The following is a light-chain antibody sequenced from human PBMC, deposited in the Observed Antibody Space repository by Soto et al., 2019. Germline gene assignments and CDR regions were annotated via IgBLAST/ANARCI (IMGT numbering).Light chain of an antibody. J-gene: IGKJ4*01. Sequence: DIVMTQSPDSLAVSLGERATINCKSSQSVLYSSNNKNYLAWYQQKPGQPPKLLIYWASTRESGVPDRFSGSGSGTDFTLTISSLQAEDVATYYCQQYYSTPLTFGGGTKVEIE. CDR3: QQYYSTPLT. CDR1: QSVLYSSNNKNY. V-gene: IGKV4-1*01. CDR2: WAS.